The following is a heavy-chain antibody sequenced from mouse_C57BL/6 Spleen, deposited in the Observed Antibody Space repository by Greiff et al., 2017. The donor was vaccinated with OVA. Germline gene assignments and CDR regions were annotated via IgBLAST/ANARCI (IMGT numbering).Heavy chain of an antibody. CDR2: INPSSGYT. CDR1: GYTFTSYW. D-gene: IGHD1-1*01. Sequence: VQVVESEAELAKPGASVKLSCEASGYTFTSYWMHWVKQRPGQGLEWIGYINPSSGYTKYNQKFKDKATLTADKSSSTAYMQLSSLTYEDSAVYYCARVTTVVADYWRQGTTLTVSS. CDR3: ARVTTVVADY. V-gene: IGHV1-7*01. J-gene: IGHJ2*01.